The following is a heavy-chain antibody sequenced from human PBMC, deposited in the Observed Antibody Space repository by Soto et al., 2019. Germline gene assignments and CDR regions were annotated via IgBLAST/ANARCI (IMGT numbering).Heavy chain of an antibody. Sequence: SVKVSCKASGGTFSSYAISWVRQAPGQGLEWMGGIIPIFGTANYAQKLQGRVTMTTDTSTSTAYMELRSLRSDDTAVYYCARDNGYESAYWGQGTLVTVSS. CDR2: IIPIFGTA. CDR3: ARDNGYESAY. D-gene: IGHD5-12*01. J-gene: IGHJ4*02. V-gene: IGHV1-69*05. CDR1: GGTFSSYA.